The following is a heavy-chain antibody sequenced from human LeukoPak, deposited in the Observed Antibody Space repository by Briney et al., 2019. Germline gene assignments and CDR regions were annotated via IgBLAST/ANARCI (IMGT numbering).Heavy chain of an antibody. CDR3: AREPQGGHSDY. J-gene: IGHJ4*02. Sequence: GGSLRLSCAASGFTFSSYWMSWVRQAPGKGLEWVAKIKQDGSEKYYVDSVKGRFTISRDNAKDSLYLQRKSLRAEETAVYYCAREPQGGHSDYWGKGTLVTVSS. V-gene: IGHV3-7*01. D-gene: IGHD1-14*01. CDR1: GFTFSSYW. CDR2: IKQDGSEK.